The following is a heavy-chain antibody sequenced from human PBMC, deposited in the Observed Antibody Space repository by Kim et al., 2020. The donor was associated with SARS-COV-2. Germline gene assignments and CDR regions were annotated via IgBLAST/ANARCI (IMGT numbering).Heavy chain of an antibody. V-gene: IGHV3-23*01. Sequence: ADSVKGRFSISRDNSKNTFFLQMNSLRGDDTAVYFCAKDRGGSGQYVDFDYWGQGTRVTVSS. CDR3: AKDRGGSGQYVDFDY. J-gene: IGHJ4*02. D-gene: IGHD6-19*01.